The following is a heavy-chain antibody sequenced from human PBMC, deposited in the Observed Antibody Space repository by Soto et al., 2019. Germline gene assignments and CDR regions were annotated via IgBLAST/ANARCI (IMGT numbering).Heavy chain of an antibody. V-gene: IGHV5-51*01. CDR1: GYSFTSYW. Sequence: GESLKISCKGSGYSFTSYWIGWVRQMPGKGLEWMGIIYPGDSDTRYSPSFQGQVTISADKSISTAYLQWSSLKASDTAMYYCARRSYYDSSGYYPGTTYYFDYWGQGTLVTVSS. CDR2: IYPGDSDT. D-gene: IGHD3-22*01. J-gene: IGHJ4*02. CDR3: ARRSYYDSSGYYPGTTYYFDY.